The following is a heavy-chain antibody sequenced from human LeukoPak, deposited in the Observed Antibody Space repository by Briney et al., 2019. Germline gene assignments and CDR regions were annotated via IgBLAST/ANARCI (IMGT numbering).Heavy chain of an antibody. J-gene: IGHJ4*02. CDR2: ISASNGNT. D-gene: IGHD3-9*01. V-gene: IGHV1-18*01. CDR1: GYTFTSYG. Sequence: ASVKVFCKASGYTFTSYGISWVRQAPGQGLEWMGWISASNGNTNYAQKLQGRVTMTTDTSTSTAYMELRSLRSDDTAVYYCARRPSVGYEILTGYVDSWGQGTLVTVSS. CDR3: ARRPSVGYEILTGYVDS.